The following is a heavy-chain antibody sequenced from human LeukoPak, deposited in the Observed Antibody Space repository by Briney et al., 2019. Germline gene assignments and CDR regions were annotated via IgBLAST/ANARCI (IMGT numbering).Heavy chain of an antibody. Sequence: SVKVSCKASGGAFSSYAISWVRQAPGQGLEWMGGIIPIFGTANYAQKFQGRVTITTDESTSTAYMELSSPRSEDTAVYYCARGDYVGAFDIWGQGTMVTVSS. V-gene: IGHV1-69*05. D-gene: IGHD3-16*01. CDR2: IIPIFGTA. CDR3: ARGDYVGAFDI. CDR1: GGAFSSYA. J-gene: IGHJ3*02.